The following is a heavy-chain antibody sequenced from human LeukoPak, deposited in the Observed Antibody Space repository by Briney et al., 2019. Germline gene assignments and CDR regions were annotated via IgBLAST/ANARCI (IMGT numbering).Heavy chain of an antibody. Sequence: GGSLRLSCAASGFTISSYAMSWARQAPGKGLEWVSGISGNGGGTYYADSVKGRFTISRDNSKNTLYLQMNSLRAEDTAVYYCAKSFGYSRSWFDYWGQGTLVTVSS. CDR2: ISGNGGGT. D-gene: IGHD6-13*01. CDR3: AKSFGYSRSWFDY. V-gene: IGHV3-23*01. J-gene: IGHJ4*02. CDR1: GFTISSYA.